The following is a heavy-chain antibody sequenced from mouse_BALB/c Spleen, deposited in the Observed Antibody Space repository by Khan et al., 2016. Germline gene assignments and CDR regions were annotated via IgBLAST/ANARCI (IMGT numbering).Heavy chain of an antibody. J-gene: IGHJ3*01. V-gene: IGHV9-3*02. CDR2: INTNTGEP. D-gene: IGHD1-1*01. CDR3: AEYYYGSNWWAY. Sequence: QIQLVQSGPELKKPGETVKISCKASGYTFTNYGMNWVKQAPGKGLKWMGWINTNTGEPTYAEEFKGRFAFSLETSASTAYLQINNLKNADTATYFCAEYYYGSNWWAYWGQGTLVTVSA. CDR1: GYTFTNYG.